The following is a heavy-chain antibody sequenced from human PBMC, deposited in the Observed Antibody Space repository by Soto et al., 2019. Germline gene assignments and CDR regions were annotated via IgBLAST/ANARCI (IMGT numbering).Heavy chain of an antibody. V-gene: IGHV3-23*01. Sequence: EVQLLESGGGWVQPGGSLRLSCAASGFTFSSYAMSWVRQAPGKGLEWVSAISGSGGSTYYADSVKGRFTISRDNSKNTLFLQMNSLRAEDTAVYYCAKTYYYDSSGYSNPEFDYWGQGTLVTVSS. CDR3: AKTYYYDSSGYSNPEFDY. D-gene: IGHD3-22*01. J-gene: IGHJ4*02. CDR2: ISGSGGST. CDR1: GFTFSSYA.